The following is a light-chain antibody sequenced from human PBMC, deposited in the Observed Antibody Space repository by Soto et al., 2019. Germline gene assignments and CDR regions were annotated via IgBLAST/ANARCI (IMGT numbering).Light chain of an antibody. CDR3: TSYTSSTTWV. V-gene: IGLV2-14*01. CDR1: SSDVGRYNY. Sequence: QSVLTQPASVSGSPGQSITISCTGTSSDVGRYNYVSWYQQHPGKAPKLMIYEVSNRPSGVSNRFSASKSGNTASLTISGLQAEDEDDYYCTSYTSSTTWVFGGGTQLTVL. J-gene: IGLJ3*02. CDR2: EVS.